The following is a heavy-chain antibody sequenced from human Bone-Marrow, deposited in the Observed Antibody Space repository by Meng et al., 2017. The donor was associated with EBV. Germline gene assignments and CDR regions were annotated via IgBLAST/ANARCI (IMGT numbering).Heavy chain of an antibody. Sequence: QVQLVQSGSELKKPXXSVKISCRTSGYTFSRHIMNWVRQAPGQGLEWMGWINTNTGNPTYAQGFTGRFVFSSNTSVSTAYLQIRNLKAEDTAVYYCARGGEHTSVYGYWGQGTLVTVSS. J-gene: IGHJ4*02. V-gene: IGHV7-4-1*02. D-gene: IGHD3-22*01. CDR1: GYTFSRHI. CDR3: ARGGEHTSVYGY. CDR2: INTNTGNP.